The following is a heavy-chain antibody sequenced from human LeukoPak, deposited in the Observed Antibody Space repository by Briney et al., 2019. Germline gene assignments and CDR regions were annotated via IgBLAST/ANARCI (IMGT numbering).Heavy chain of an antibody. CDR2: ISGSGAST. J-gene: IGHJ3*02. V-gene: IGHV3-23*01. D-gene: IGHD3-16*01. Sequence: GGSLSLPCAASGFTDSSNPMSWVRQAPGKGLEWVSAISGSGASTYHADPVKGRFTISRDNSKNTLYVQMNSLRAEDTAVYYCAKSQFGGVFDGFDIWGQGTMVTVSS. CDR3: AKSQFGGVFDGFDI. CDR1: GFTDSSNP.